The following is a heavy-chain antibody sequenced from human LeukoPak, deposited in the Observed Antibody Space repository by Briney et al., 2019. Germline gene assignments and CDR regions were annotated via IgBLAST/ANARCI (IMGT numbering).Heavy chain of an antibody. CDR3: TSRRGGGEFDY. CDR1: GFIFSGSA. Sequence: PGGSLKLSCAASGFIFSGSAMHWVRQASGKGREWVGRIRINDNSDATAYGPSVRGRFTISRDDSKNTTYLQMNSLKAEDTAVYYCTSRRGGGEFDYWGQGALVTVSS. J-gene: IGHJ4*02. V-gene: IGHV3-73*01. CDR2: IRINDNSDAT. D-gene: IGHD3-10*01.